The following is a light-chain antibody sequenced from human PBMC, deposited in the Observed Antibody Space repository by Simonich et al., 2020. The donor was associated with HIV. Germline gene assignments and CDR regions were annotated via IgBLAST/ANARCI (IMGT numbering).Light chain of an antibody. V-gene: IGKV4-1*01. J-gene: IGKJ1*01. CDR3: QQYYSTPPT. CDR1: RSVLYSSNNTNY. Sequence: DIVMTQSPDSLAVSLGERATINCKSSRSVLYSSNNTNYLAWYQQKPGQPPKLLIYWASTRESGVPDRFSASGSGTDFTLTISSLQAEDVAVYYCQQYYSTPPTFGQGTKVEIK. CDR2: WAS.